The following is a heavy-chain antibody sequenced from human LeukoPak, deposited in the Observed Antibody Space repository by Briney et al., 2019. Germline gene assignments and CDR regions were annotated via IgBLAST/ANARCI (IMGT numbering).Heavy chain of an antibody. D-gene: IGHD2-15*01. CDR1: GFTFSSYE. CDR3: ARDRPSYCSGGSCSDRQAPHFDY. J-gene: IGHJ4*02. Sequence: GGSLRLSCAASGFTFSSYEMNWVRQAPGKGLEWVSYISSSGSTIYYADSVKGRFTISRDNAKNSLYLQMNGLRAEDTAVYYCARDRPSYCSGGSCSDRQAPHFDYWGQGTLVTVSS. CDR2: ISSSGSTI. V-gene: IGHV3-48*03.